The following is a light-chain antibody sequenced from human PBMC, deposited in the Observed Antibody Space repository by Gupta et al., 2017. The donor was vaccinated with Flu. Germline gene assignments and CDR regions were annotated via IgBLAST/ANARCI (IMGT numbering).Light chain of an antibody. V-gene: IGLV1-51*01. J-gene: IGLJ3*02. CDR3: GTWDNSLSAWV. CDR1: SSNIGSGNNY. Sequence: QSVLTQPSSVSAAPGQTGTISCSGRSSNIGSGNNYVSWYQQLPGTAPKLLIYDNDKRPSGIPDRFSGSKSDTSATLGITGLQTGDEADYYCGTWDNSLSAWVFGGGTKLTVL. CDR2: DND.